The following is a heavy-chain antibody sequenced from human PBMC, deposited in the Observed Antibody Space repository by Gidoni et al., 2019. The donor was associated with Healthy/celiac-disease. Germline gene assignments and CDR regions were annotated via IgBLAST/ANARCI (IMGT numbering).Heavy chain of an antibody. D-gene: IGHD2-15*01. CDR2: IYYSGST. Sequence: QVHLPDSGPGPEKPSETLLLTRTVSGGSISSYYSSWIRQPPGKGLEWIWYIYYSGSTNYNPSLKSRVTISVDTSKNQFSLKLSSVTAADTAVYYCARARPVANWFDPWGQGTLVTVSS. J-gene: IGHJ5*02. CDR3: ARARPVANWFDP. V-gene: IGHV4-59*01. CDR1: GGSISSYY.